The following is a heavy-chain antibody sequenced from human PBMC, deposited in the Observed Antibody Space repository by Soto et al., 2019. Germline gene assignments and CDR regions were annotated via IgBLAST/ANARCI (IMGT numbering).Heavy chain of an antibody. CDR2: IFSNDEK. CDR3: ARRRSGWFLFYA. V-gene: IGHV2-26*01. J-gene: IGHJ5*02. D-gene: IGHD6-19*01. CDR1: GFSLSNAKMG. Sequence: QVTLKESGPVLVRPTETLTLTCTVSGFSLSNAKMGVSWIRQPPGKALEWLAHIFSNDEKSYNTSLQNRLTISEDTSKSQVVLTMTNTDPADTATSSCARRRSGWFLFYAWGQGTLVTVSS.